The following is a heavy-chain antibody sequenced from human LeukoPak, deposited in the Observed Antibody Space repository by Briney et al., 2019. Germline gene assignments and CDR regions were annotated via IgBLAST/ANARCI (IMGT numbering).Heavy chain of an antibody. D-gene: IGHD3-3*01. Sequence: PGGSLRLSCAASGFTVSSNYMSWVRQAPGKGLEWVSIIYSGVSTYYADSVKGRFTISRDNSKNTLYLQMNSLRAEDTAVYYCTTAGYLYDFWSGYFDYYYGMDVWGQGTTVTVSS. CDR1: GFTVSSNY. J-gene: IGHJ6*02. CDR2: IYSGVST. V-gene: IGHV3-53*01. CDR3: TTAGYLYDFWSGYFDYYYGMDV.